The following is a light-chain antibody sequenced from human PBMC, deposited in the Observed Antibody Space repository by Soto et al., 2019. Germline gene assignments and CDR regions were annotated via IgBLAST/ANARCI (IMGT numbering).Light chain of an antibody. J-gene: IGKJ1*01. V-gene: IGKV1-5*03. CDR2: KAS. Sequence: DIQMTQSPSTLSASVGDRVTITCRASQSISSWLAWYQQKPGKAPKVLIYKASSLESGVPSRFSGSGSGTEFTLTISGLQPDDFATYYCQQFNSYSTWMFGQGTKVENK. CDR1: QSISSW. CDR3: QQFNSYSTWM.